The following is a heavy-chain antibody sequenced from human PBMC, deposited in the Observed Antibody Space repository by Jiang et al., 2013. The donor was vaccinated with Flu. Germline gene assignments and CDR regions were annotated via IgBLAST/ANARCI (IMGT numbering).Heavy chain of an antibody. CDR3: AIHPYSSSWSWGLDY. J-gene: IGHJ4*02. Sequence: QAPGKGLEWMGGFDPEDGETIYAQKFQGRVTMTEDTSTDTAYMELSSLRSEDTAVYYCAIHPYSSSWSWGLDYWGQGTLVTVSS. D-gene: IGHD6-13*01. CDR2: FDPEDGET. V-gene: IGHV1-24*01.